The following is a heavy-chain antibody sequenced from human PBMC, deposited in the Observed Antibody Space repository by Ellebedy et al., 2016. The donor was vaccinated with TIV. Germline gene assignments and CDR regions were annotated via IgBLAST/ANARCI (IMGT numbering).Heavy chain of an antibody. D-gene: IGHD4-17*01. CDR2: FDPEDGET. V-gene: IGHV1-24*01. J-gene: IGHJ4*02. CDR3: ATPSPDYGDYRNAQFDY. CDR1: GYTLTELS. Sequence: ASVKVSCKVSGYTLTELSMHWVRQAPGKGLEWMGGFDPEDGETIYAQKFQGSVTMTEDTSTDTAYMELSSLRSEDTAVYYCATPSPDYGDYRNAQFDYWGQGTLVTVSS.